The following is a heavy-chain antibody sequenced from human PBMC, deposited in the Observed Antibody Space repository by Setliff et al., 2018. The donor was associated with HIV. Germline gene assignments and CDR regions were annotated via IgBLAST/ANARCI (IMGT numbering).Heavy chain of an antibody. D-gene: IGHD3-16*01. CDR2: IIPILGIA. CDR3: ARTREAVMYYYYGMDV. V-gene: IGHV1-69*10. CDR1: GGTFSSYA. J-gene: IGHJ6*02. Sequence: SVKVSCKASGGTFSSYAISWVRQAPGQGLEWMGGIIPILGIANYAQRFQGRVIITRDTSASTAYMELSSLRSEDTAVYYCARTREAVMYYYYGMDVWGQGTTVTVS.